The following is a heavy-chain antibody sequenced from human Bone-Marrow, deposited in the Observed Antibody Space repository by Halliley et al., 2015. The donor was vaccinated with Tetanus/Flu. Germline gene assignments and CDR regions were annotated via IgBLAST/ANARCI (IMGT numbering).Heavy chain of an antibody. V-gene: IGHV6-1*01. CDR3: ARGGNLVRGVVGFDS. D-gene: IGHD3-10*01. CDR2: TYFRSKWYN. Sequence: LGRTYFRSKWYNEYAESVKSRISVSPDTSKNQFSLQLNSVTPEDTAVYYCARGGNLVRGVVGFDSWGQGTLVTVSS. J-gene: IGHJ4*02.